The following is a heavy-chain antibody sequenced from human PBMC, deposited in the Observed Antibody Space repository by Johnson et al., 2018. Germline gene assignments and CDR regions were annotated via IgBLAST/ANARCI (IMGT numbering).Heavy chain of an antibody. CDR1: GYTFTSYY. CDR3: AKGPRYYDSVDDAFDI. Sequence: QVQLVQSGAEVKKPGASVKVSCKASGYTFTSYYMHWVRQAPGQGLEWMGIINPSGGSTSYAQKFQGRVTMTRDTSTSTVYRELSSLRSEDTAVYYCAKGPRYYDSVDDAFDIWGQGTMVTVSS. J-gene: IGHJ3*02. V-gene: IGHV1-46*01. CDR2: INPSGGST. D-gene: IGHD3-22*01.